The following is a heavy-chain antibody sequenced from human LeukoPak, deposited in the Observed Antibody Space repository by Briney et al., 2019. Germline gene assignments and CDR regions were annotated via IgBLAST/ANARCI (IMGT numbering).Heavy chain of an antibody. Sequence: GGSLRLSCAASGFTFSSYGMHWVRQAPGKGLEWVAFIRYDGSKKSYADSVKGRFTISRDNSKNTLYLQMNSLRAEDTAVYYCAKDVVRDWFDPWGQGTLVTVSS. CDR1: GFTFSSYG. CDR3: AKDVVRDWFDP. D-gene: IGHD6-6*01. V-gene: IGHV3-30*02. J-gene: IGHJ5*02. CDR2: IRYDGSKK.